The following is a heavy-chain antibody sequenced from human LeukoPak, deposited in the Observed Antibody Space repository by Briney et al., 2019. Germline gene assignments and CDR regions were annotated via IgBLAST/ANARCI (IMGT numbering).Heavy chain of an antibody. V-gene: IGHV3-30*04. CDR2: ISYDGGNQ. CDR1: GFTFSSSA. Sequence: GGSLRLSCAASGFTFSSSAMHWVRQGPDKGLEWVALISYDGGNQYYADSVRGRFTISRDNSKSTLYLQMNSLRAEDAAIYYCARDETKSGYSYGTSPFDYWGQGTLVTVSS. CDR3: ARDETKSGYSYGTSPFDY. D-gene: IGHD5-18*01. J-gene: IGHJ4*02.